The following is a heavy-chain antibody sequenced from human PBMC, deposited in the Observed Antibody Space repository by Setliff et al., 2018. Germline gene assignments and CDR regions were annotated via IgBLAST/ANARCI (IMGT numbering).Heavy chain of an antibody. V-gene: IGHV5-51*01. CDR3: ARALASAGTVYFDY. CDR2: IYPGDSDT. D-gene: IGHD6-13*01. Sequence: GESLKISCKGSGYSFTNYWIGWVRQMPGKGLEWMGIIYPGDSDTRYSPSFQGQVTISADKSISTAYVQWSSLKASDTAMYYCARALASAGTVYFDYWGQGTLVTVSS. CDR1: GYSFTNYW. J-gene: IGHJ4*02.